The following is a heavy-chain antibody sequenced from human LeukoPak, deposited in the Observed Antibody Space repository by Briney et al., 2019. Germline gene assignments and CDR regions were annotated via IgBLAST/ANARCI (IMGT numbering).Heavy chain of an antibody. V-gene: IGHV1-18*01. CDR1: GYTFTSYG. CDR2: ISANNGNT. CDR3: ARDRVGVYFQH. J-gene: IGHJ1*01. Sequence: ASVKVSCKASGYTFTSYGISWVRQAPGQGLEWMGWISANNGNTNYAQKLQGRVTMTTDISTSTAYMELRSLRSDDTAVYYCARDRVGVYFQHWGQGTLVTVSS. D-gene: IGHD1-26*01.